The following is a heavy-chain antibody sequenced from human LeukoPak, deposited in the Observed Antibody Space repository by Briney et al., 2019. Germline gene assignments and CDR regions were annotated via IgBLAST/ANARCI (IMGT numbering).Heavy chain of an antibody. Sequence: ASVKVSCEASGYTFISYGISWVRQAPGQGLEWMGWISSYNGNTHYAQKFQGRVTMTTDTSTSTAYMELRSLRSDDTAVYFCAREDYDILTGHDPFDIWGPGTMVTVSS. J-gene: IGHJ3*02. CDR1: GYTFISYG. V-gene: IGHV1-18*04. D-gene: IGHD3-9*01. CDR3: AREDYDILTGHDPFDI. CDR2: ISSYNGNT.